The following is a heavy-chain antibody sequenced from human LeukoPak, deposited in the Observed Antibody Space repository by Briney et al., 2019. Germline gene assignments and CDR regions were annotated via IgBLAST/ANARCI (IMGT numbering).Heavy chain of an antibody. Sequence: SETLSLTCTVSGGSISSSSYYWGWIRQPPGKGLEWIGSIYYSGSTYYNPSLKSRVTISVDTSKNQFSLKLSSVTAVNTAVYYCASVIYGSGIPGYWGQGTLVTVSS. V-gene: IGHV4-39*01. CDR3: ASVIYGSGIPGY. CDR2: IYYSGST. J-gene: IGHJ4*02. D-gene: IGHD3-10*01. CDR1: GGSISSSSYY.